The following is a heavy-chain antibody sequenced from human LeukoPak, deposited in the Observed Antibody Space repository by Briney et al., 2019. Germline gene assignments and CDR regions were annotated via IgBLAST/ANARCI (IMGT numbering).Heavy chain of an antibody. J-gene: IGHJ4*02. CDR2: IYSGGST. CDR3: ARDSEYSSSSGPLLY. V-gene: IGHV3-66*02. D-gene: IGHD6-6*01. CDR1: GFTFSSNY. Sequence: PWGSLRLSCAASGFTFSSNYMSWVRQAPGKGLEWVSVIYSGGSTYYSDSVKGRFTISRDNSKNTLYLQMNSLRAEDTAVYYCARDSEYSSSSGPLLYWGQGTLVTVSS.